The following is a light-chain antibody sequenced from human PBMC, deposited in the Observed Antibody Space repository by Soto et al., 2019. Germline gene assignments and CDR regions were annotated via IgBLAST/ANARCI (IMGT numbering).Light chain of an antibody. CDR1: SSDVGGYNY. CDR3: SSYGGSKTVV. CDR2: EVS. Sequence: QSALTQPPSASGSPGQSVTISCTGSSSDVGGYNYVSWYQQHPGKAPKLMIYEVSTRPSGVPDRLSGSKSGNTASLTVSGLQAEDEDDYYCSSYGGSKTVVFGGGTKVTVL. J-gene: IGLJ2*01. V-gene: IGLV2-8*01.